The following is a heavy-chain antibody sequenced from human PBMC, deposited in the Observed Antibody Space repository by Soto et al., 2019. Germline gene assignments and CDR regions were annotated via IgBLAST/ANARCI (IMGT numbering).Heavy chain of an antibody. CDR3: ARRYCYDSSVYDAFDI. V-gene: IGHV5-51*01. J-gene: IGHJ3*02. CDR1: GYSFTSYW. CDR2: IYPGDSDT. D-gene: IGHD3-22*01. Sequence: GESLKISCKGSGYSFTSYWIGWVRQMPGKGLEWMGIIYPGDSDTRYSPSFQGQVTISADKSISTAYLQWSSLKASDTAMYYCARRYCYDSSVYDAFDIWGQGTMVTVSS.